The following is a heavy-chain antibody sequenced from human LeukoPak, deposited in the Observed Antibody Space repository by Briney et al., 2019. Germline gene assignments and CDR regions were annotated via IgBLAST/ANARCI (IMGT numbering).Heavy chain of an antibody. CDR2: MNPNSGNT. J-gene: IGHJ4*02. CDR1: GYTFTSYD. V-gene: IGHV1-8*01. CDR3: ARGLPKAVFGMLITD. Sequence: ASVKVSCKASGYTFTSYDINWVRQATGQGLEWMGWMNPNSGNTGYSQNFQGRVTMTRDTSISTAYMELSSLISEDTAVYYCARGLPKAVFGMLITDWGQGTLVTVSS. D-gene: IGHD3-3*01.